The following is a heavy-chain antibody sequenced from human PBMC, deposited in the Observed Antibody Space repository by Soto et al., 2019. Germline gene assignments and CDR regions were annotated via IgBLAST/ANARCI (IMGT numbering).Heavy chain of an antibody. Sequence: PGGSLRLSCAASGFTFSSYGMHWVRQAPGKGLEWVAVIWYDGSNKYYADSVKGRFTISRDNSKNTLYLQMNSLRAEDTAVYYCARDSGSWTPDHWGQGTLVTVSS. D-gene: IGHD6-13*01. CDR2: IWYDGSNK. CDR3: ARDSGSWTPDH. V-gene: IGHV3-33*01. CDR1: GFTFSSYG. J-gene: IGHJ4*02.